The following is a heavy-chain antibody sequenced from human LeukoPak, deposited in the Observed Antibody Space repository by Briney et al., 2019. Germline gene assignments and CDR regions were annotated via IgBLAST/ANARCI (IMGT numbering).Heavy chain of an antibody. J-gene: IGHJ4*02. CDR1: GFPVNAND. CDR3: AQRAPPY. Sequence: PGGSLRLSCIVSGFPVNANDMNWVRQAPGKGLEWVSLIYISGITKYADSVQGRFTISRDNSKNTLDLQLNGLRAEDTAVYYCAQRAPPYWGKGTQVTVSS. V-gene: IGHV3-66*01. CDR2: IYISGIT.